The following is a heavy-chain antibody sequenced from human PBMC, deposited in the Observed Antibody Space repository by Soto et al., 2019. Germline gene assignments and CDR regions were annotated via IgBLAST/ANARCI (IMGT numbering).Heavy chain of an antibody. CDR1: GFTFSIYG. Sequence: QVQLVESGGGVVQHGRSLRLSCAASGFTFSIYGMHWVRQAPGKGLEWVAVLWSDGTNSSYADLVKGRFTISRDNSKNPLYLQMNSLAAEDTAVYYCARAYASRLVKHLAGGPGGDYYYYDAMDVWGQGTMVTVSS. V-gene: IGHV3-33*01. CDR3: ARAYASRLVKHLAGGPGGDYYYYDAMDV. D-gene: IGHD3-22*01. J-gene: IGHJ6*02. CDR2: LWSDGTNS.